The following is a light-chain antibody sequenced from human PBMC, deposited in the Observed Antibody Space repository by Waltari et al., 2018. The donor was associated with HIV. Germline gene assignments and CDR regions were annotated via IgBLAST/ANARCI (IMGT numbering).Light chain of an antibody. Sequence: PGEPAILSCRASQSISDNYLAWYQQKTGQAPRLLMYGVSTRATGIPDRFSGSGSGTDCTLTITGLEPEDFAVYFCQQYASSSFSFGPGTKVAIK. CDR1: QSISDNY. V-gene: IGKV3-20*01. CDR2: GVS. CDR3: QQYASSSFS. J-gene: IGKJ3*01.